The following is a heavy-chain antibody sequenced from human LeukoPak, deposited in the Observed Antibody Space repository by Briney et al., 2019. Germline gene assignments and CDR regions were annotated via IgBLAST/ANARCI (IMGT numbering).Heavy chain of an antibody. Sequence: PSETLSLTCTVSGGSISSGSYYWSWIRQPPGKGLEWIGEINHSGSTNYNPSLKSRVTISVDTSKNQFSLKLSSVTAADTAVYYCASARELPSLDPTCDYWGQGTLVTVSS. CDR1: GGSISSGSYY. J-gene: IGHJ4*02. CDR3: ASARELPSLDPTCDY. D-gene: IGHD3-10*01. V-gene: IGHV4-39*07. CDR2: INHSGST.